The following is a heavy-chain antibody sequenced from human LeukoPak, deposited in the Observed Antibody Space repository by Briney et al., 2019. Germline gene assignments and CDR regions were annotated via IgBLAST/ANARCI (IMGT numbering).Heavy chain of an antibody. D-gene: IGHD5-12*01. Sequence: GGSLRLSCAASGFTVSSNYMSWVRQAPGKGLEWVSVIYNSGNTYYADSVRGRFLIPRDNSKNTLYLQMNNLRAEDTAVYYCACIDYHNYWGQGTLVTVSS. V-gene: IGHV3-66*01. CDR1: GFTVSSNY. J-gene: IGHJ4*02. CDR3: ACIDYHNY. CDR2: IYNSGNT.